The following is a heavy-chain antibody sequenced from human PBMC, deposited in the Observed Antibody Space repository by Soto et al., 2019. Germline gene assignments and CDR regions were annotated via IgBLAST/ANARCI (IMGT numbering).Heavy chain of an antibody. Sequence: ASVKVSCKASGYTCTMYYMHWVLRSPLQWLEWMGIINPSGGSTSYAQKFQGRVTMTRDTSTSTVYMELSSLRSEDTAVYYCARGKDGMEVWGQGTTVTVSS. J-gene: IGHJ6*02. CDR1: GYTCTMYY. CDR2: INPSGGST. CDR3: ARGKDGMEV. V-gene: IGHV1-46*01.